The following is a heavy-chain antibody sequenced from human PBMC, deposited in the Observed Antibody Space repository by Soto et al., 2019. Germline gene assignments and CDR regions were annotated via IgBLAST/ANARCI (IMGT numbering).Heavy chain of an antibody. CDR1: GGTFSSYT. V-gene: IGHV1-69*08. CDR3: ARDCSSTSCYAYP. CDR2: IIPILGIA. J-gene: IGHJ5*02. Sequence: QVQLVQSGAEVKKPGSSVKVSCKASGGTFSSYTISWVRQAPGQGLEWMGRIIPILGIANYAQKFQGRVTINADKSTSTAYMELSSLRSEDTAVYYCARDCSSTSCYAYPWGQGTLVTVSS. D-gene: IGHD2-2*01.